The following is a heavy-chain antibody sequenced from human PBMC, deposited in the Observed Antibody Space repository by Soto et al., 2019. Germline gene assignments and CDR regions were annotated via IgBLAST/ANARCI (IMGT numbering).Heavy chain of an antibody. CDR3: TLGSWSAETFDI. CDR2: ILPMLDIT. Sequence: QVQLVQSGAEVKKPGSSVKVSCKASGGTFSTYTIIWVRQAPGQGLEWMGRILPMLDITNSAQRFQGRVTITADKYTRTAYLELSSLRAEDTAVYYCTLGSWSAETFDIWGRGTMVTVSS. J-gene: IGHJ3*02. D-gene: IGHD6-13*01. CDR1: GGTFSTYT. V-gene: IGHV1-69*02.